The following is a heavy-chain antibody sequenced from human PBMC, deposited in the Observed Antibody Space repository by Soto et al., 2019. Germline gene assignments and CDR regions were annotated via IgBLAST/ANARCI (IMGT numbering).Heavy chain of an antibody. J-gene: IGHJ6*02. Sequence: GGSLRLSCAASGFTFSSYAMSWVRQAPGKGLEWVSAISGSGGSTYYADSVKGRFTISRDNSKNTLYLQMNSLRAEDTAVYYCAKRSSGWYDYYYGMDVWGQGTTVTVSS. CDR3: AKRSSGWYDYYYGMDV. CDR2: ISGSGGST. D-gene: IGHD6-19*01. CDR1: GFTFSSYA. V-gene: IGHV3-23*01.